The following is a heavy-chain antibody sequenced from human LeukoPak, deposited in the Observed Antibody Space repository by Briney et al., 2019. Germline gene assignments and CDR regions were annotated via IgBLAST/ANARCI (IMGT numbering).Heavy chain of an antibody. CDR1: GYTFTGYY. D-gene: IGHD3-3*01. CDR2: INPNSGGT. V-gene: IGHV1-2*02. CDR3: ARVAHFDFWSGYYS. Sequence: ASVKVSCTASGYTFTGYYMHGVRQAPGQGLEWMGWINPNSGGTNYAQNFRGRVTMTRDTSISTAYMALSRLISDDTPVYYCARVAHFDFWSGYYSWGEGTLVTVSS. J-gene: IGHJ4*02.